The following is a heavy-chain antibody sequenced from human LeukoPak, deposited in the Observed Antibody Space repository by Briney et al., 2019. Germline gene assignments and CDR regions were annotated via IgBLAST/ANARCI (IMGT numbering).Heavy chain of an antibody. CDR3: ATGPSGYYYYGMDV. J-gene: IGHJ6*04. CDR1: GGSISSYY. V-gene: IGHV4-59*01. CDR2: IYYSGST. D-gene: IGHD6-19*01. Sequence: SETLSLTCTVSGGSISSYYWSWIRQPPGEGLEWIGYIYYSGSTNYNPSLKSRVTISVDTSKNQFSLKLSSVTAADTAVYYCATGPSGYYYYGMDVWGKGPRSPSPQ.